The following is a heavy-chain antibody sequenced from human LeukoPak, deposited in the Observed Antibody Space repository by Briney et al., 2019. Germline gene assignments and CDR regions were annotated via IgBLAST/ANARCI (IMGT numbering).Heavy chain of an antibody. D-gene: IGHD5-12*01. CDR1: GGTSSSYA. V-gene: IGHV1-69*06. J-gene: IGHJ4*02. CDR2: IIPIFGTA. Sequence: SVKVSCKASGGTSSSYAISWVRQAPGQGLEWMGGIIPIFGTANYAQKFQGRVTITADKSTSTAYMELSSLRSEDTAVYYCASLFGYSGSDAFDYWGQGTLVTVSS. CDR3: ASLFGYSGSDAFDY.